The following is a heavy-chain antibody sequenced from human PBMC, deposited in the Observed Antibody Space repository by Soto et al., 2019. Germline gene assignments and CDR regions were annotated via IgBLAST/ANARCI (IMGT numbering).Heavy chain of an antibody. J-gene: IGHJ4*02. D-gene: IGHD2-15*01. V-gene: IGHV3-23*01. CDR3: ARGFSDGKCSPPDF. CDR1: GFTFSSFA. CDR2: ISGSGGGT. Sequence: GGSLRLSCAASGFTFSSFAMSWVRQAPGKGLDWVSAISGSGGGTYSADSVKGRFTISRDNYKNTLYLQMSRLRAEDTAVYYCARGFSDGKCSPPDFWGQGSLVTVSS.